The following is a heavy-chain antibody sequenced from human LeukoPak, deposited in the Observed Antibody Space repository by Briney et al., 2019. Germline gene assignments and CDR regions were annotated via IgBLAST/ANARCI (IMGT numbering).Heavy chain of an antibody. CDR3: ARVPVITIFGVVIIPYYFDY. CDR1: GGSISSSSYY. D-gene: IGHD3-3*01. Sequence: SETLSLTCTVSGGSISSSSYYWGWIRQPPGKGLEWIGSIYYSGSTYYNPSLKSRVTISVDTSKNQFSLKLSSATAADTAVYYCARVPVITIFGVVIIPYYFDYWGQGTLVTVSS. J-gene: IGHJ4*02. CDR2: IYYSGST. V-gene: IGHV4-39*07.